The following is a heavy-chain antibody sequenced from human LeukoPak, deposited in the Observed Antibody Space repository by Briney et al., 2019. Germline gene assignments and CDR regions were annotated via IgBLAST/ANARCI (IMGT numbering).Heavy chain of an antibody. Sequence: GGSLRLSCAASGFTVSSYGMTWVRLAPGKGLEWVSAFSATDGSAQYAESVKGRFTISRDNSKNSLYLQMNSLRDEDTAVYYCAKARIGAAGTGAFDVSGQGTMVTVFS. CDR2: FSATDGSA. CDR1: GFTVSSYG. CDR3: AKARIGAAGTGAFDV. D-gene: IGHD6-13*01. J-gene: IGHJ3*01. V-gene: IGHV3-23*01.